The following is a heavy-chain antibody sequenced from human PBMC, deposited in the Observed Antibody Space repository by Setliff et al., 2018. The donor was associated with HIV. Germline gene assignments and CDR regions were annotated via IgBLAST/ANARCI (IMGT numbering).Heavy chain of an antibody. CDR2: ISAYNGNT. CDR1: GYTFTSYG. D-gene: IGHD3-22*01. V-gene: IGHV1-18*01. CDR3: ARTIESSGYHYYYYYMDV. Sequence: ASVKVSCKASGYTFTSYGISWVRQAPGQGLEWMGWISAYNGNTNYAQKLQGRVTMTTDTSTSTAYMELRSLRSDDTAVYYCARTIESSGYHYYYYYMDVWGKGTTVTVSS. J-gene: IGHJ6*03.